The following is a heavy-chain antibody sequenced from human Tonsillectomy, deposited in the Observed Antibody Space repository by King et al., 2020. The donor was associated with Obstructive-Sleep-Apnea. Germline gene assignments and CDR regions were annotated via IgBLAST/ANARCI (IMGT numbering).Heavy chain of an antibody. D-gene: IGHD3-22*01. CDR3: AKVLGLLYYYDSSGSRLTDY. J-gene: IGHJ4*02. CDR1: GFTFNSYA. V-gene: IGHV3-23*04. CDR2: ISGSGGST. Sequence: DVQLVESGGGLVQPGGSLRLSCAASGFTFNSYAMSWVRQAPGKGLEWVSAISGSGGSTYYADSVKGRFTISRDNSKNTLYLQMNSLRAEDTAVYYCAKVLGLLYYYDSSGSRLTDYWGQGTLVTVSS.